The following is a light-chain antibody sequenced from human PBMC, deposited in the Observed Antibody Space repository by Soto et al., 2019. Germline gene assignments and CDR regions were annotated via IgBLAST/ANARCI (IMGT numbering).Light chain of an antibody. CDR1: QSVSSSY. J-gene: IGKJ1*01. V-gene: IGKV3-15*01. CDR2: GAF. CDR3: QQYNDWPLT. Sequence: EIVLTQSPGTLSLSPAERATLSCRASQSVSSSYLAWYQQKPGQAPSLLIYGAFTRATCIPASFSGTGSGTEFTLTISSLQSEDFALYYCQQYNDWPLTFGQGTKVDIK.